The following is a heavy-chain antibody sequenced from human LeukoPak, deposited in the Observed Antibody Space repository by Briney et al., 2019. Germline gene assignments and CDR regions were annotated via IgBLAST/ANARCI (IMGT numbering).Heavy chain of an antibody. D-gene: IGHD3-3*01. J-gene: IGHJ5*02. Sequence: SETLSLTCTVSGDSISSYYWSWIRQPPGKGLEWIGYIYNSGSTKYIPSLKSRVTISIDTSMNQFSLKVNSVTAADTAVYYCARGGTSALEWFGPWGQGTLVSVSS. CDR1: GDSISSYY. CDR3: ARGGTSALEWFGP. CDR2: IYNSGST. V-gene: IGHV4-59*01.